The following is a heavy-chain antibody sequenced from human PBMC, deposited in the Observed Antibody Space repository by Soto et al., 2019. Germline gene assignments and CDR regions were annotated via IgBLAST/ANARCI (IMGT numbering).Heavy chain of an antibody. D-gene: IGHD3-22*01. V-gene: IGHV3-23*01. Sequence: PGGSLRLSCAASGFTFSSYAMSWVRQAPGKGLEWVSAISGSGGSTYYADSVKGRFTISRDNSKKKLYLQMNSLRAEDTAVYYCARDRVESGYPEYFQHWGQGTLVTVSS. CDR1: GFTFSSYA. J-gene: IGHJ1*01. CDR3: ARDRVESGYPEYFQH. CDR2: ISGSGGST.